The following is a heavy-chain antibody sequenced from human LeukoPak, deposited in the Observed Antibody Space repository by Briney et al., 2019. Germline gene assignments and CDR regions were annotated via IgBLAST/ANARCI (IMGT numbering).Heavy chain of an antibody. V-gene: IGHV1-18*01. CDR3: ATVPVLRFLEWLLLG. J-gene: IGHJ4*02. Sequence: ASVKVSCKASGYTFTSYGISWVRQAPGQGLEWMGWISAYNGNTNYAQKLQGRVTMTTDTSTSTAYMELRSLRSDDTAVYYCATVPVLRFLEWLLLGWGQGTLVTVSS. D-gene: IGHD3-3*01. CDR2: ISAYNGNT. CDR1: GYTFTSYG.